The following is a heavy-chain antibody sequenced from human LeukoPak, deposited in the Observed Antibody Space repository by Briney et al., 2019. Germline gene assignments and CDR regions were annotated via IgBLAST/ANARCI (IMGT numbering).Heavy chain of an antibody. CDR2: ISAYDGNT. Sequence: GASVRVSCKASGYTFSNSGISWVRQAPGQGLEWMGWISAYDGNTNYAQTVQGRVTITRDTSKSTAYIELTSLRSHDTPVYCCARQYTGEPFDCWGQGTLVTVSS. D-gene: IGHD3-10*01. CDR1: GYTFSNSG. V-gene: IGHV1-18*01. CDR3: ARQYTGEPFDC. J-gene: IGHJ4*02.